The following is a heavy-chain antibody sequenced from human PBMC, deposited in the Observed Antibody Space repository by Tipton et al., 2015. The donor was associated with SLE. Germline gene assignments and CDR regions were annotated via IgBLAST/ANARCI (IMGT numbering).Heavy chain of an antibody. D-gene: IGHD3-22*01. V-gene: IGHV4-38-2*02. CDR1: GYSTSSGYY. J-gene: IGHJ4*02. CDR3: ACDSNASSEYYYFRGPDF. Sequence: TLSLTCTVSGYSTSSGYYWGWIRQPPGKGLEWIGSIYHIGSTYYNPSLKSRVAILVDTSKNQFSLKLSSVTAADTAVYYCACDSNASSEYYYFRGPDFRGQGTLVTVSS. CDR2: IYHIGST.